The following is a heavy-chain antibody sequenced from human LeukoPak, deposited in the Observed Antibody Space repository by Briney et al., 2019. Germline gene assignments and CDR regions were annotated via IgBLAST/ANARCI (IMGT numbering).Heavy chain of an antibody. Sequence: SETLSLTCSVSGGSISGYYWSWIRQPPGKGLEWIGYISHSGSANYNASLKSRVTMSVDTSRNQFSLKLSSVTAADTAVYYCARDYGFREGSGYDYYFDYWGQGTLVTVSS. J-gene: IGHJ4*02. V-gene: IGHV4-59*01. CDR3: ARDYGFREGSGYDYYFDY. CDR1: GGSISGYY. CDR2: ISHSGSA. D-gene: IGHD5-12*01.